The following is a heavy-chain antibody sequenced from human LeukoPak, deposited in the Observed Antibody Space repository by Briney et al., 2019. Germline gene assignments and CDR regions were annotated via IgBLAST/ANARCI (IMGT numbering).Heavy chain of an antibody. CDR2: IYYSGST. V-gene: IGHV4-39*07. J-gene: IGHJ4*02. Sequence: SETLSLTCTVSGGSISSSSYYWGWIRQPPGKGLEWIGSIYYSGSTYYNPSLKSRVTISVDTSKNQFSLKLSSVTAADTAVYYCARTSLGYSSSCPDYWGQGTLVTVSS. D-gene: IGHD6-13*01. CDR1: GGSISSSSYY. CDR3: ARTSLGYSSSCPDY.